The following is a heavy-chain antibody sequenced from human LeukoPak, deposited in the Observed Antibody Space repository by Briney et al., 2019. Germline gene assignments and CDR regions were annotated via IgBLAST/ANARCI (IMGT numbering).Heavy chain of an antibody. D-gene: IGHD1-26*01. V-gene: IGHV4-39*07. CDR3: ARGPEVRARVGYHYYMDV. Sequence: SETLSLTCTVSGGSISSYYWGWIRQPPGKGLKWIGAVYSENTYYNPSLKSRVSISVDTSKNQFSLTMSSVTAADTAVYFCARGPEVRARVGYHYYMDVWGKGTTVTVSS. J-gene: IGHJ6*03. CDR2: VYSENT. CDR1: GGSISSYY.